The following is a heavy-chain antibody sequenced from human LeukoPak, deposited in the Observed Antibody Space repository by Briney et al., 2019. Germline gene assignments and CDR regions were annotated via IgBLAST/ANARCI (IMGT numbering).Heavy chain of an antibody. Sequence: GGSLRLSCAASGFTFSSYTMNWVRQAPGKGLEWVSYIVSSSSTIYYADSVKGRFTISRDNAKDSLYLQMNSLRAEDTAVYYCARLLGFVDYWGQGTLVTVSS. CDR1: GFTFSSYT. CDR2: IVSSSSTI. D-gene: IGHD7-27*01. J-gene: IGHJ4*02. CDR3: ARLLGFVDY. V-gene: IGHV3-48*04.